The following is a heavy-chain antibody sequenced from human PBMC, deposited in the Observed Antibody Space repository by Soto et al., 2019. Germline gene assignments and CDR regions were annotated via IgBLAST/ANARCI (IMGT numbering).Heavy chain of an antibody. CDR2: ISSSSSTI. V-gene: IGHV3-48*01. D-gene: IGHD6-13*01. Sequence: EVQLVESGGGLVQPGGSLRLSCAASGFTFSSYSMNWVRQAPGKGLEWVSYISSSSSTIYYADSVKGRFTISRDNAKNSLYLQMNSLRAEDTAVYYCARVGIAAAGTSYYYGMDVWGQGTTVTVSS. J-gene: IGHJ6*02. CDR1: GFTFSSYS. CDR3: ARVGIAAAGTSYYYGMDV.